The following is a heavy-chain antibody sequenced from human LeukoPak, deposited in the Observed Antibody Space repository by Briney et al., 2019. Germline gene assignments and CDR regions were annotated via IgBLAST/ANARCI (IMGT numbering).Heavy chain of an antibody. CDR3: VRTTAVTTFRKIAFDY. V-gene: IGHV4-39*01. Sequence: GSLRLPCAASGFTFSSYAMSWVRQPPGKGLEWIGGVYYSGASSSYASLKSRVTIDVDTSKKQFSLKLSSVTAADTSVYYCVRTTAVTTFRKIAFDYWAQGTLVTVSS. D-gene: IGHD4-11*01. J-gene: IGHJ4*02. CDR2: VYYSGAS. CDR1: GFTFSSYA.